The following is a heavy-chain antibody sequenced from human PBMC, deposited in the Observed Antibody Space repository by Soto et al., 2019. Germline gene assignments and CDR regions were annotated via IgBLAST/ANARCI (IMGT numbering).Heavy chain of an antibody. V-gene: IGHV1-8*01. CDR1: GYAFTSYD. CDR2: MNPNSGNT. D-gene: IGHD2-2*02. J-gene: IGHJ6*02. Sequence: ASVKVSCKASGYAFTSYDINWVRQATGQGLEWMGWMNPNSGNTGYAQKFQGRVTMTRNTSISTAYMELSSLRSEDTAVYYCARAYCSSTSCYRYYYYGMEVWGQGTTVTVSS. CDR3: ARAYCSSTSCYRYYYYGMEV.